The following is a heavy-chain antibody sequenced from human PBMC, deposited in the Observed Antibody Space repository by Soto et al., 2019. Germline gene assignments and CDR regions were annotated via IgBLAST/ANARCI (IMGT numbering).Heavy chain of an antibody. V-gene: IGHV3-23*01. J-gene: IGHJ4*02. D-gene: IGHD5-18*01. CDR3: AKDGYSYGWFFDY. CDR1: GFTFSSYA. CDR2: ISGSGGST. Sequence: GESLKISCAASGFTFSSYAMSWVRQAPGKGLEWVSAISGSGGSTYYADSVKGRFTISRDNSKNTLYLQMNSLRAEDTAVYYCAKDGYSYGWFFDYWGQGTLVTVSS.